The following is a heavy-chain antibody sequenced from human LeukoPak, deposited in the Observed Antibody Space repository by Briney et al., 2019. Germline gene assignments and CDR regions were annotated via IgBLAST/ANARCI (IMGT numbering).Heavy chain of an antibody. CDR2: ISGSGGST. D-gene: IGHD2-15*01. Sequence: GGSLRLSCAASGFTFSSYAMHWVRQAPGKGLEWVSAISGSGGSTYYADSVKGRFTISRDNSKNTLYLQMNSLRAEDMAVYCCAKAGRAAPGDNWFDPWGQGTLVTVSS. CDR3: AKAGRAAPGDNWFDP. V-gene: IGHV3-23*01. J-gene: IGHJ5*02. CDR1: GFTFSSYA.